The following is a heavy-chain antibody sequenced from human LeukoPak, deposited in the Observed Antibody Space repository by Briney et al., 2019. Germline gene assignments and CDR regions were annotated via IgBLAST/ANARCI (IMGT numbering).Heavy chain of an antibody. CDR1: GFTFSNYW. V-gene: IGHV3-74*01. D-gene: IGHD1-26*01. CDR2: INDDGSAT. Sequence: GGSLRLSCAASGFTFSNYWMHWVRQVPGKGLVWVSRINDDGSATFYADSVKGRFTISRDNAKNTLFLQMNNLSPDDTAVYFCARDPYSGNYGNYYYYYMDVWGKGTTVTISS. J-gene: IGHJ6*03. CDR3: ARDPYSGNYGNYYYYYMDV.